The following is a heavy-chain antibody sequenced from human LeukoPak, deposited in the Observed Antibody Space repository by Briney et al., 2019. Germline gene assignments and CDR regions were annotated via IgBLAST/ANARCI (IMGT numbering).Heavy chain of an antibody. J-gene: IGHJ6*02. CDR2: INWNGVRT. CDR3: ARGSSHYYYFFGMDV. V-gene: IGHV3-20*04. D-gene: IGHD3/OR15-3a*01. Sequence: GGSLRLSCAASGFAFTDYGMSWVRQAPGKGLEWVSGINWNGVRTEYADSVKGRVAISRDNANNSLFLEMNSLGAEDTGLYYCARGSSHYYYFFGMDVWGQGTTVTVSS. CDR1: GFAFTDYG.